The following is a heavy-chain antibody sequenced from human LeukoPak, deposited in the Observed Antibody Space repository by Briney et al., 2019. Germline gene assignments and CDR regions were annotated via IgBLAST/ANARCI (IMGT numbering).Heavy chain of an antibody. CDR2: ISAYNGNT. V-gene: IGHV1-18*01. CDR1: GYTFTSYG. CDR3: ARAGSTTPTTRYYYYYMDV. Sequence: GASVKVSCKASGYTFTSYGISWVRQAPGQGLEWMGWISAYNGNTNYAQKLQGRVTMTTDTSTSTAYMELRSLRSDDTAVYYCARAGSTTPTTRYYYYYMDVWGKGTTVTVSS. D-gene: IGHD1-1*01. J-gene: IGHJ6*03.